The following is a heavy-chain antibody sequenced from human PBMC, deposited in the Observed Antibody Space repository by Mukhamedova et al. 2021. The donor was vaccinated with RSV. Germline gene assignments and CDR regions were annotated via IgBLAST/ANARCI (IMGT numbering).Heavy chain of an antibody. V-gene: IGHV3-9*01. D-gene: IGHD3-10*01. Sequence: VRQAPGKGLEWVSGISWNSGSIGYVDSVKGRFTISRDNAKNSLYLQMNSLRAEDTALYYCAKDYGSGNLYYFDYWGQGTLVTVSS. CDR2: ISWNSGSI. J-gene: IGHJ4*02. CDR3: AKDYGSGNLYYFDY.